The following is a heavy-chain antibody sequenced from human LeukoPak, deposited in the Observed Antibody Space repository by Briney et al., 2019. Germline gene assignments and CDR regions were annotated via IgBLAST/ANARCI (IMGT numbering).Heavy chain of an antibody. CDR1: GYTFTSYY. Sequence: ASVTVSCKASGYTFTSYYMHWVRQAPGQGLEWMGIINPSGGSTSYAQKFQGRVTMTRDMSTSTAYMELSSLRSEDTAVYYCARGYSGYEFDYWGQGTLVTVSS. D-gene: IGHD5-12*01. CDR3: ARGYSGYEFDY. CDR2: INPSGGST. V-gene: IGHV1-46*01. J-gene: IGHJ4*02.